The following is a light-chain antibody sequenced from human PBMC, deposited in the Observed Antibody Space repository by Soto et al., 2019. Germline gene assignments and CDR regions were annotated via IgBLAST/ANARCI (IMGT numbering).Light chain of an antibody. V-gene: IGLV2-14*01. CDR2: DVS. J-gene: IGLJ2*01. CDR1: SSDVGDYNY. Sequence: QSALTQPASVSGSPGQSIIIPCTGTSSDVGDYNYVSWYQQHPGKAPKLMIFDVSNRPSGVSNRFSGSKSGNTASLTISGLQADDEADYFCSSWTSSSSLVVFGGGTKLTVL. CDR3: SSWTSSSSLVV.